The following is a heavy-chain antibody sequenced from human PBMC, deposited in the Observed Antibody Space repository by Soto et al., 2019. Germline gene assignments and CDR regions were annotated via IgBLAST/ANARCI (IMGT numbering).Heavy chain of an antibody. CDR1: GFTFSSYA. Sequence: GGSLRLSCAASGFTFSSYAMSWVRQAPGKGLEWVSAISGSGGSTYYAASVKGRFTISRDNSKNTLYLQMTSLRAEATAVYYCAKTRIQLCIRPSLRYWGQGTLVTV. CDR2: ISGSGGST. V-gene: IGHV3-23*01. D-gene: IGHD5-18*01. J-gene: IGHJ4*02. CDR3: AKTRIQLCIRPSLRY.